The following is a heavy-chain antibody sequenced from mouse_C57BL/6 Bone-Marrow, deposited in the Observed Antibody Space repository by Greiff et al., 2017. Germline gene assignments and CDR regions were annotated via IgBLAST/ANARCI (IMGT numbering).Heavy chain of an antibody. CDR2: IYPRDGST. CDR3: ARDYGSCYWYFDV. CDR1: GYTFTSYD. D-gene: IGHD1-1*01. J-gene: IGHJ1*03. Sequence: QVQLKESGPELVKPGASVKLSCKASGYTFTSYDINWVKQRPGQGLEWIGWIYPRDGSTKYNEKFKGKATLTVDTSSSTAYMELHSLTSEDSAVYFCARDYGSCYWYFDVWGTGNTVTVSS. V-gene: IGHV1-85*01.